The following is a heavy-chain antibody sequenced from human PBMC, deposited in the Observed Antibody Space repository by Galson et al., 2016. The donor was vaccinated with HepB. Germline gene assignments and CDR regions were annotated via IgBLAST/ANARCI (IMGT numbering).Heavy chain of an antibody. D-gene: IGHD3-10*01. CDR1: GFTFDSYD. J-gene: IGHJ3*02. CDR2: ISAGGGRT. Sequence: SLRLSCAVSGFTFDSYDMSWVRQAPGKGPEWVSAISAGGGRTNYVDSVKGRFTISRDNSKNTLYLQMNSLRAEDTAVYYCARDNTILWFGELIGNAFDIWGQGTLVTVSS. V-gene: IGHV3-23*01. CDR3: ARDNTILWFGELIGNAFDI.